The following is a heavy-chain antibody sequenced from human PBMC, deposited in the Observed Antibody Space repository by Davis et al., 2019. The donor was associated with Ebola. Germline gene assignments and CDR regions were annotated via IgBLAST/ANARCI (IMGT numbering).Heavy chain of an antibody. Sequence: PGGSLRLSCAASGFTFSSYVMSWVRQAPGKGLEWVSVISGSGGSTYYADSVKGRFTISRDNSKKTLYLQMNSLRAEDTAVYYCATVVTADYWGQGTLVTVAS. CDR1: GFTFSSYV. D-gene: IGHD2-21*02. CDR3: ATVVTADY. J-gene: IGHJ4*02. V-gene: IGHV3-23*01. CDR2: ISGSGGST.